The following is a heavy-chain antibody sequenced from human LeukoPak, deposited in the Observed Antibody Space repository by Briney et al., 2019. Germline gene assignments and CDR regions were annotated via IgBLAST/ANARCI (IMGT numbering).Heavy chain of an antibody. CDR2: INPSGGST. Sequence: ASVKVSCKASGYTFTSYYMHWVRQAPGQGLEWMGIINPSGGSTSYAQKFQGRVTMTRDTSTSTVYMELSSLRSEDTAVYYCARHTMVRGVERAFDIWGQRTMVTVSS. J-gene: IGHJ3*02. V-gene: IGHV1-46*01. CDR1: GYTFTSYY. CDR3: ARHTMVRGVERAFDI. D-gene: IGHD3-10*01.